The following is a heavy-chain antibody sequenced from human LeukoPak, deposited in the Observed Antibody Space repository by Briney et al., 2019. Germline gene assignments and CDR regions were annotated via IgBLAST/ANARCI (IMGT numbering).Heavy chain of an antibody. CDR1: GYTFTSYG. CDR2: ISAYNGNT. J-gene: IGHJ6*02. V-gene: IGHV1-18*01. D-gene: IGHD6-19*01. CDR3: AREEQWLVEDYYYGMDV. Sequence: ASVNVSCKASGYTFTSYGISWVRQAPGQGLEWMGWISAYNGNTNYPQKLQGRVTMPTDTSTSTAYMELRSLRSDHTAVDYCAREEQWLVEDYYYGMDVWGQGTTVTVSS.